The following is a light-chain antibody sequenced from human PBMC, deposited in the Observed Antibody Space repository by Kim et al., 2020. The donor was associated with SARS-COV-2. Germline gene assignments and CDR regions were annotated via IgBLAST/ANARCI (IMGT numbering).Light chain of an antibody. CDR3: QQRNSWPAAVT. J-gene: IGKJ4*01. Sequence: PEESATLSCKASQNIDTYLAWYQQRPGQAPRLLVYDASNRATGVPDRISGSGSGTDFTLTISSLEPEDFSIYYCQQRNSWPAAVTFGGGTKVDIK. CDR2: DAS. CDR1: QNIDTY. V-gene: IGKV3-11*01.